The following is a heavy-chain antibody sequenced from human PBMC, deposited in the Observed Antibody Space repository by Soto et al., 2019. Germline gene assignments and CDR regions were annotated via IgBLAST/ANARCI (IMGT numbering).Heavy chain of an antibody. CDR2: IYYAGST. Sequence: ASETLSLTCTVSGGSISSTDHYWGWIRQPPGKGLEWLGSIYYAGSTYYNPSLKSRVTISVDTSKNQFSLKLSSVTAADTAVYYCARLSYYYGMDVWGQGTTVTVSS. CDR3: ARLSYYYGMDV. CDR1: GGSISSTDHY. V-gene: IGHV4-39*01. J-gene: IGHJ6*02.